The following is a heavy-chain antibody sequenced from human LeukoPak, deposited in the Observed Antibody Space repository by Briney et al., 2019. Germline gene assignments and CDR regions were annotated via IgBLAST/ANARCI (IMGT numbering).Heavy chain of an antibody. J-gene: IGHJ4*02. V-gene: IGHV3-23*01. Sequence: PGGSLRLSCAACGFTLSNYATTWVRQAPGKGLEWVSAISASGTDTYYADSVKGRFTISRDTSKNTVYLQMNSLRDEDTALYYCAKQLGSGNYYPTGEDYWGQGTLVTVSS. CDR1: GFTLSNYA. CDR2: ISASGTDT. CDR3: AKQLGSGNYYPTGEDY. D-gene: IGHD3-10*01.